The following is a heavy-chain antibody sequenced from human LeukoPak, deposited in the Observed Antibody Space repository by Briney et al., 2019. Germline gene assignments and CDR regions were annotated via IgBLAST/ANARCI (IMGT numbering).Heavy chain of an antibody. CDR2: IYHSGST. CDR3: ARVGYFDYIWGSYKY. CDR1: GGSISSSYW. J-gene: IGHJ4*02. Sequence: SGTLSLTCAVSGGSISSSYWWSWVRQPPGKGLEWIGEIYHSGSTNYNPSLKSRVTVSVDKSKNQFSLKLGSVTAADTAVYYCARVGYFDYIWGSYKYWGQGTLVTVSS. V-gene: IGHV4-4*02. D-gene: IGHD3-16*01.